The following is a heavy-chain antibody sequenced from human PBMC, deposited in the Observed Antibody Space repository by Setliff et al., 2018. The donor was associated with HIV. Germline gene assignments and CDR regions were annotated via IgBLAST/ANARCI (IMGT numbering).Heavy chain of an antibody. Sequence: SSETLSLTCSVSGHSISSGGYYWNWIRQRPGKGLEWIGYIYDSGSADYNPSLKSRVTISLDSSKNHFSLKLTSLTAADTAVYYCARTRVWADAGRYFDSWGQGTLVTVSS. CDR3: ARTRVWADAGRYFDS. D-gene: IGHD6-6*01. CDR1: GHSISSGGYY. V-gene: IGHV4-31*03. CDR2: IYDSGSA. J-gene: IGHJ4*02.